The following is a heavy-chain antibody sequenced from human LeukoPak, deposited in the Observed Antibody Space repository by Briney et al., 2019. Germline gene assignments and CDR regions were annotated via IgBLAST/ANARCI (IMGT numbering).Heavy chain of an antibody. J-gene: IGHJ4*02. Sequence: ASVKISCNASGYTCSNYGISWVRQAPGLGLEWMGWTSYNGNTNYPQKFQDRVTMTTDTYTTTAYMELRSLESDDTAVYYCARHSGSVWQALGYWGKGTLVTVSS. CDR3: ARHSGSVWQALGY. CDR2: TSYNGNT. V-gene: IGHV1-18*04. CDR1: GYTCSNYG. D-gene: IGHD5-12*01.